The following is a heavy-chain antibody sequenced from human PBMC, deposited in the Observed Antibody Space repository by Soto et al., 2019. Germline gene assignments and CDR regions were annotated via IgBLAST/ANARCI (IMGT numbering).Heavy chain of an antibody. D-gene: IGHD4-4*01. CDR3: AGDPDSHYNDSHASSYP. CDR2: IIPIIGII. CDR1: GGTFSTYT. Sequence: QVQLVQSGAEVKKPGSSVKVSCKASGGTFSTYTITWVRQAPGQGLEWMGRIIPIIGIINYAQKFQGRVTISANKSTGTAYMEMTGLRSDDTAVYYCAGDPDSHYNDSHASSYPWGQGTLVTVSS. V-gene: IGHV1-69*08. J-gene: IGHJ5*02.